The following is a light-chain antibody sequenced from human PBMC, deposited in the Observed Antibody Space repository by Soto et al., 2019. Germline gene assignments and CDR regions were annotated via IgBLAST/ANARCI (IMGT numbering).Light chain of an antibody. CDR3: QQYYSYPIT. V-gene: IGKV1-8*01. CDR1: QGISSY. J-gene: IGKJ5*01. Sequence: AIRMTQSPSSLSASTGDRVTITCRASQGISSYLAWYQQKPGKAPKLLIYAASTLQSGVPSRFSGSGSGTDFTLTISCLQSEDFATYYCQQYYSYPITFAQGTRLEI. CDR2: AAS.